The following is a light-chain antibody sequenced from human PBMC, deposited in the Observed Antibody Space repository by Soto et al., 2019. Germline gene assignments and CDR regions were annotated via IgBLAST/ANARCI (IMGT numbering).Light chain of an antibody. V-gene: IGLV1-40*01. J-gene: IGLJ2*01. CDR3: QSYDSSLRGV. CDR2: GNS. Sequence: QSVLTQPPSVSGAPGQRVTISCTGSSSNIGAGYDVHWYQQLPGTAPKLLIYGNSNGPSGVPDRFSGSKSGTSASLAITGLQAEDEADYYCQSYDSSLRGVFGGGTKVTVL. CDR1: SSNIGAGYD.